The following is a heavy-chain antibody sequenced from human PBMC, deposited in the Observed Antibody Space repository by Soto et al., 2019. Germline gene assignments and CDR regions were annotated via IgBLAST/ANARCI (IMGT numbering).Heavy chain of an antibody. Sequence: QVQLVQSGAEVKKPGASVKVSCKTSGYTFTSYHISGVRQAPGQGLEWRGWISAYTTKTNYAQKFQGRVTMTTDTFTSTPSLELRSLRSDDTAVYYCARDTPPTDYWGQGTLVTVSS. CDR1: GYTFTSYH. CDR3: ARDTPPTDY. V-gene: IGHV1-18*01. CDR2: ISAYTTKT. J-gene: IGHJ4*02.